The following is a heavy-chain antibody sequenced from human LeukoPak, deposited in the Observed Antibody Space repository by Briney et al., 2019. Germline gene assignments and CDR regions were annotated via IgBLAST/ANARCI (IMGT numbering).Heavy chain of an antibody. CDR1: VVSFTGYY. CDR3: VRQIDGLGEFDYFDY. V-gene: IGHV4-34*01. CDR2: INHSGST. Sequence: SQTLSLTSAVYVVSFTGYYCSSIRQPPGKGLWCIGEINHSGSTNYNPSLKSRVTISVDTSKNQFSLKLSSVTAADTAVYYCVRQIDGLGEFDYFDYWGQGTLVTVSS. J-gene: IGHJ4*02. D-gene: IGHD3-16*01.